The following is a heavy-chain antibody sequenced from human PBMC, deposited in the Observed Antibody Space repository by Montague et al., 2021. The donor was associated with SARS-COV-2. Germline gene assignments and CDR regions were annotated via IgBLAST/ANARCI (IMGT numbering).Heavy chain of an antibody. Sequence: SETLSLTCTVSGDPIRTNSYYWGWLRQPPGKGLEWIGSIYYTGTTFSTPSLKSRVTLSVDTSKNQFSLRLSSVTAEDTALYHCARHVIPRSRSGLGWFDPWGQGTLVTVSS. CDR2: IYYTGTT. D-gene: IGHD3-3*01. V-gene: IGHV4-39*01. CDR1: GDPIRTNSYY. CDR3: ARHVIPRSRSGLGWFDP. J-gene: IGHJ5*02.